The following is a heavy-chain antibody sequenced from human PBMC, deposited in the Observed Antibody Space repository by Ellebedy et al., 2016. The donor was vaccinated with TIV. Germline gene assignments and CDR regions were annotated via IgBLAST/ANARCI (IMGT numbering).Heavy chain of an antibody. CDR3: ATTAVVGRDDAFDI. D-gene: IGHD2-15*01. CDR1: GFTFDDYA. CDR2: ISWNGGTT. Sequence: GESLKISCAASGFTFDDYAMTWVRQAPGKGLEWVSVISWNGGTTGYADSVRGRFTISRDNAKNSLYLQMNSLRAEDTALYYCATTAVVGRDDAFDIWGQGTMVTVSS. J-gene: IGHJ3*02. V-gene: IGHV3-20*04.